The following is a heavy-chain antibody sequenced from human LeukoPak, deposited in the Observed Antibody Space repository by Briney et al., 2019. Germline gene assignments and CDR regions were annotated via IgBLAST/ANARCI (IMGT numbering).Heavy chain of an antibody. D-gene: IGHD3-9*01. J-gene: IGHJ5*02. CDR3: AREGALRYFDWLFKNWFDP. Sequence: SETLSLTCTVSGGSISSFYWSWIRQPPGKGLEWIGYIYYSGSTNYNPSLKSRVTMSVDTSKNQFSLKLSSVTAADTAVYYCAREGALRYFDWLFKNWFDPWGQGTLVTVSS. CDR2: IYYSGST. CDR1: GGSISSFY. V-gene: IGHV4-59*12.